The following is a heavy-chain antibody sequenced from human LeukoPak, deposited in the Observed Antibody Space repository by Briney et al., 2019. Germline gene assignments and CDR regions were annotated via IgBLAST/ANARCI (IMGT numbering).Heavy chain of an antibody. CDR1: GFTVSSYY. CDR3: ARDRGYYYESSGYQHAFDI. CDR2: INSDGSST. V-gene: IGHV3-74*01. Sequence: GGSLRLSCAASGFTVSSYYMNWVRQAPGKELEWVSRINSDGSSTSYADSVKGRFTISRDNAKNTLYLQMNSLRAEDTAVYYCARDRGYYYESSGYQHAFDIWGQGTMVTVSS. J-gene: IGHJ3*02. D-gene: IGHD3-22*01.